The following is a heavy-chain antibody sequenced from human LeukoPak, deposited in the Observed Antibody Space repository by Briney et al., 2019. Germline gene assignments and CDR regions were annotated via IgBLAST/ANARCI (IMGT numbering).Heavy chain of an antibody. V-gene: IGHV4-61*08. J-gene: IGHJ4*02. Sequence: SETLSLTCTVSGGSISSGGYYWSWIRQPPGKGLEWIGYIYYSGSTNYNPSLKSRVTISVDTSKNQFPLKLSSVTAADTAVYYCARAKALPKDRYFDYWGQGTLVTVPS. CDR2: IYYSGST. CDR3: ARAKALPKDRYFDY. CDR1: GGSISSGGYY.